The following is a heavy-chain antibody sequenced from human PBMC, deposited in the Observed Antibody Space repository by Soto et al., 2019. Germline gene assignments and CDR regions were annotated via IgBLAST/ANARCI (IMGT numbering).Heavy chain of an antibody. J-gene: IGHJ6*02. CDR2: ITTSTTYT. Sequence: EVQLVESGGGLVRPGGSLRLSCAASGFNFRTYSMNWVRQAPGKGLECVSSITTSTTYTVYADSVKGRFTISRDDAKNSLYLQLNSLSAEDTAVYYCARDQEGGMDVWGPGTTVTVSS. CDR1: GFNFRTYS. CDR3: ARDQEGGMDV. V-gene: IGHV3-21*01.